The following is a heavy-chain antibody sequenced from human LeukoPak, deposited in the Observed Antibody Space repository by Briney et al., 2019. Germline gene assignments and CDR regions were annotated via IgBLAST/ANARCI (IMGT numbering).Heavy chain of an antibody. CDR3: AKFPPFYGENYYFDY. CDR1: GFTFSSYA. J-gene: IGHJ4*02. Sequence: GGSLRLSCAASGFTFSSYAMSWVRQAPGKGLEWVSRIASSGGSTNYADSVRGRFTVSRDNSKNTLDLQMNSLRAEDTAVYYCAKFPPFYGENYYFDYWGQGTLVTVSS. V-gene: IGHV3-23*01. D-gene: IGHD4-17*01. CDR2: IASSGGST.